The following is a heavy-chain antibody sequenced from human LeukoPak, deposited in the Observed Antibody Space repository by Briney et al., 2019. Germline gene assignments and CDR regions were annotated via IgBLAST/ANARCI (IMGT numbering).Heavy chain of an antibody. J-gene: IGHJ4*02. CDR2: IHRDGRT. CDR3: GKTDIYFNPIDY. CDR1: GVSISSGEW. V-gene: IGHV4-4*02. Sequence: PSETLSLTCAVSGVSISSGEWWIWVRQPPGQGLEWIGEIHRDGRTRYNPSLKSRVTMSMDYSKNQFSLSVTSVTAADTAIYYCGKTDIYFNPIDYWGPGSLVTVSS. D-gene: IGHD3-9*01.